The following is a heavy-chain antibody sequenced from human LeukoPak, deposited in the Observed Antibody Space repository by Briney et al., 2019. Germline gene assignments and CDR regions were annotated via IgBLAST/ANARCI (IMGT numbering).Heavy chain of an antibody. CDR3: AHRYCSGGSCYYPHFDY. CDR2: IYWDDDK. CDR1: GFSLSTSGVG. J-gene: IGHJ4*02. V-gene: IGHV2-5*02. D-gene: IGHD2-15*01. Sequence: KESGPTLVKPTQTLTLTCTFSGFSLSTSGVGVGWIRQPPGKALEWLALIYWDDDKRYSPSLKSRLTITKDTSKNQVVLTMTNMDPVDTATYYCAHRYCSGGSCYYPHFDYWGQGTLVTVSS.